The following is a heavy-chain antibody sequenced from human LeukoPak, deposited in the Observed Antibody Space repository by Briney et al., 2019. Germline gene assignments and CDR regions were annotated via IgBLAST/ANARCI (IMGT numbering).Heavy chain of an antibody. CDR2: IYTSGNT. D-gene: IGHD6-13*01. CDR1: DGSISSFY. Sequence: PSETLSLTCTVSDGSISSFYWSWIRQPAGKGLEWIGRIYTSGNTNYNPSLTSRVTMSVDTSKNQFSLKLNFVPAADTAMYYCARDLGFAAAGTVAFDPWGQGTLVIVSS. V-gene: IGHV4-4*07. CDR3: ARDLGFAAAGTVAFDP. J-gene: IGHJ5*02.